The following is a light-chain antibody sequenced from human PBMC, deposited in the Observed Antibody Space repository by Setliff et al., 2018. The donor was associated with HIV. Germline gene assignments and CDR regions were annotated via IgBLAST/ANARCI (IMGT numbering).Light chain of an antibody. V-gene: IGLV2-14*03. CDR3: SSYTSSTPLYV. Sequence: QSALTQPASVSGSPGQSITISCTGTSSDVSTYNFVSWYQQHPGKAPKLMIYDVSYWPSGVSNRFSGSKSGNTASLTISGLQAEDEADYYCSSYTSSTPLYVFGNGTKVTVL. CDR2: DVS. CDR1: SSDVSTYNF. J-gene: IGLJ1*01.